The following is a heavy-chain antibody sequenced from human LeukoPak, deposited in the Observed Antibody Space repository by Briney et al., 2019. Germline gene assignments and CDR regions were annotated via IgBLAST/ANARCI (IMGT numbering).Heavy chain of an antibody. CDR2: INSNSGGT. Sequence: ASVKVSCKASGYTFTSYDINWVRQAPGQGLEWIGWINSNSGGTNYAQKFQGRVTMTRDTSISTAYMELSRLRSDDTAVYYCAREYYDDSGLPGFDPWGQGTLVTVSS. V-gene: IGHV1-2*02. J-gene: IGHJ5*02. CDR1: GYTFTSYD. D-gene: IGHD3-22*01. CDR3: AREYYDDSGLPGFDP.